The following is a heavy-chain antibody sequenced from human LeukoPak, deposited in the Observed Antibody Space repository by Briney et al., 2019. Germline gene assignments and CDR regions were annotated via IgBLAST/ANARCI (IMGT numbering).Heavy chain of an antibody. CDR1: GGSISASSYY. Sequence: PSETLSLTCTVSGGSISASSYYWGWIRQPPGKGLEWIATIYYSGTTYYNPSLKSRVTISVDTSKNQFSLNLSSVTAADTAVYYCGGGGRGSGGAFDSGGQGTLATVSS. CDR2: IYYSGTT. V-gene: IGHV4-39*01. CDR3: GGGGRGSGGAFDS. D-gene: IGHD1-26*01. J-gene: IGHJ4*02.